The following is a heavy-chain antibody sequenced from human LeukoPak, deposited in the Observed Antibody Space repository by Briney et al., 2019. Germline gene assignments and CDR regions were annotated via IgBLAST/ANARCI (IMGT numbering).Heavy chain of an antibody. CDR3: ASQGGSYRARFDP. CDR2: INPNSGGT. Sequence: ASVKVSCKASGYTFTGYYMHWVRQAPGQGLEWMGWINPNSGGTNYAQKFQGRVTMTRDTSISTAYMDLSRLRSDDTAVYYCASQGGSYRARFDPWGQGTLVTVSS. V-gene: IGHV1-2*02. CDR1: GYTFTGYY. D-gene: IGHD1-26*01. J-gene: IGHJ5*02.